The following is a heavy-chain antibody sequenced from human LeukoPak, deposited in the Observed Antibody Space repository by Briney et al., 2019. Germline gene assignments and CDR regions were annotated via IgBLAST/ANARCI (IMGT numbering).Heavy chain of an antibody. Sequence: GESLKISCKGSGYSFTSYWTGWVRQMPGKGLEWMGIIYPGDSDTRYSPSFQGQVTISADKSISTAYLQWSSLKASDTAMYYCARQAMVRGVIITPSYFDYWGQGTLVTVSS. D-gene: IGHD3-10*01. CDR2: IYPGDSDT. CDR3: ARQAMVRGVIITPSYFDY. CDR1: GYSFTSYW. V-gene: IGHV5-51*01. J-gene: IGHJ4*02.